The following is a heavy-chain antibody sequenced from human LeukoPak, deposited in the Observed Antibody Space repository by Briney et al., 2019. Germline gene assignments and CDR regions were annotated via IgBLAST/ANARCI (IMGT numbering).Heavy chain of an antibody. V-gene: IGHV1-2*02. D-gene: IGHD1-1*01. CDR3: ARDRELDD. Sequence: GASVKVSCKPSGYSLTGYYIHWVRQAPGQGLEWMGGINPNSGGTNSAQKFQGRVTMTRDTSISTAYMELSRLRSDDTAVYYCARDRELDDWGQGTLVTVSS. J-gene: IGHJ4*02. CDR1: GYSLTGYY. CDR2: INPNSGGT.